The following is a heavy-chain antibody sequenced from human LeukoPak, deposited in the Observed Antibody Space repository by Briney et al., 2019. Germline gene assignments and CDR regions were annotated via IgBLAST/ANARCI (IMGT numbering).Heavy chain of an antibody. J-gene: IGHJ6*02. CDR3: AKDTDYGSGTRYYYYGMDV. CDR1: GFTFDDYA. V-gene: IGHV3-43*02. Sequence: GGSLRLSCAASGFTFDDYAMHWVRQAPGKGLEWVSLISGDGDSTYYADSVKGRFTISRDNNKNSLYLQMHSLTTEDTALYYCAKDTDYGSGTRYYYYGMDVWGQGTTVTVSS. D-gene: IGHD3-10*01. CDR2: ISGDGDST.